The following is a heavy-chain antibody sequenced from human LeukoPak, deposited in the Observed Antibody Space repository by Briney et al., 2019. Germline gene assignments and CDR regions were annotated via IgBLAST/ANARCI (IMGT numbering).Heavy chain of an antibody. V-gene: IGHV3-11*04. CDR3: ARVVVANDAFDI. J-gene: IGHJ3*02. D-gene: IGHD2-15*01. Sequence: GGSLRLSCAASGFTFSDYCMSWIRQAPGKGLEWVSYISSSGSAIFYADSVKGRFTISRDNAKNSLYLQMNSLRAEDTAVYYCARVVVANDAFDIWGQGTMVTVSS. CDR2: ISSSGSAI. CDR1: GFTFSDYC.